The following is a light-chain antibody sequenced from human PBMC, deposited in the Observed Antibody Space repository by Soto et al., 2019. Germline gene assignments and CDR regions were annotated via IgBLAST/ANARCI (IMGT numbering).Light chain of an antibody. V-gene: IGKV3-20*01. Sequence: DIVLTQSPGTLYLSPGERATLSCRASQSVSSGSLAWYQQRPGQAPRLLIYGASTRATGIPDRFSGSGSGTEFTLTISSLQSEDSAVYYCHQYNSWPRGTFGPWNKVEIK. CDR3: HQYNSWPRGT. CDR2: GAS. J-gene: IGKJ3*01. CDR1: QSVSSGS.